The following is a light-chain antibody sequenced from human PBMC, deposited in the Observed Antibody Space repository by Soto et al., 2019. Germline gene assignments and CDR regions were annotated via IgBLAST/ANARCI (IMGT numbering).Light chain of an antibody. CDR3: QHYDSLPIT. Sequence: EIVLTQSPGTLSLSPCERATLSCSASQSVSSSYLAWYQQKPGQPPRLLIYGASSRATGIPDRFSGSGSGTDFTLTISRLEPEDFAVFYCQHYDSLPITFGQGTRLEIK. CDR1: QSVSSSY. CDR2: GAS. J-gene: IGKJ5*01. V-gene: IGKV3-20*01.